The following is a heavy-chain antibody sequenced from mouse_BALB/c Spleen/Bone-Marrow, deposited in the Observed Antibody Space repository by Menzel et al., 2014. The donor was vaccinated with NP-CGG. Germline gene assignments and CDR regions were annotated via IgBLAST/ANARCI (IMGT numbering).Heavy chain of an antibody. CDR2: IDPANGNT. J-gene: IGHJ1*01. V-gene: IGHV14-3*02. D-gene: IGHD2-12*01. Sequence: EVKLMESGAELVKLGASVKLSCTASGLNIKDTYMHWVKQRPEQGLEWIGRIDPANGNTKYDPKFQGKATITADTSSNPPPLQLNRLTSEDTAVFYCASYRCGCYFDVWGAGTPVPVSS. CDR1: GLNIKDTY. CDR3: ASYRCGCYFDV.